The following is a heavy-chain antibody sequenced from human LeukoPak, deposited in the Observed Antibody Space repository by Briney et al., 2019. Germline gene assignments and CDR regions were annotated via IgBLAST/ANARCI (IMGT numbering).Heavy chain of an antibody. CDR1: GFPFSSYS. CDR3: VRGARGGDY. V-gene: IGHV3-48*04. D-gene: IGHD2-15*01. CDR2: ISSSGTI. Sequence: GGSLRLSCAASGFPFSSYSFNWVRLAPGKGLAWVAYISSSGTIYCAASVTGRFTISRDNAKNSLYLQMNSPRADDTAVYYCVRGARGGDYWGQGTLVTVSS. J-gene: IGHJ4*02.